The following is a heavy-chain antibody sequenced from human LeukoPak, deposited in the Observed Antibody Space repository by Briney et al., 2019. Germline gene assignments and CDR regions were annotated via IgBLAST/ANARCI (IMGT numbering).Heavy chain of an antibody. J-gene: IGHJ4*02. D-gene: IGHD6-19*01. V-gene: IGHV3-23*01. CDR3: AKDGDYTTGWYYFDY. CDR2: ITGSGGST. CDR1: GFTFSSYW. Sequence: GGSLRLSCVASGFTFSSYWMSWVRQAPGKGLEWVSAITGSGGSTYYADSVKGRFTISRDNSKNTLYLQMNSLRAEDTAIYYCAKDGDYTTGWYYFDYWGQGTLVTVSS.